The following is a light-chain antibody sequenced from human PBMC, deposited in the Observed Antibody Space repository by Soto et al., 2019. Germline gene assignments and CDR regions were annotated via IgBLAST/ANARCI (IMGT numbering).Light chain of an antibody. Sequence: DIQMTQSPSSLSASVGDRVTITCQASQDINNYLIWYQHKQGKAPKLLIYDASTLGTGVSSRFSGGVSGTHFTLTISSLQPEDIATYYCQQFDSVPCTFGQGTKLELK. CDR1: QDINNY. CDR2: DAS. J-gene: IGKJ2*02. CDR3: QQFDSVPCT. V-gene: IGKV1-33*01.